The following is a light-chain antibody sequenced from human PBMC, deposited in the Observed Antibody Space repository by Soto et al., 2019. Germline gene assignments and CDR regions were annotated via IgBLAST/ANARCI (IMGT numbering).Light chain of an antibody. CDR2: KAS. Sequence: DIQMTQSPSTLSSSVGDRVTITCRASQSINSWLAWYQQEPGKAPKLLIYKASSLESGVPSRFSGSGSGTEFTLTISSLQPDDVAAYYYHHYNSYPPLTFGQGTKVEIE. CDR1: QSINSW. J-gene: IGKJ1*01. V-gene: IGKV1-5*03. CDR3: HHYNSYPPLT.